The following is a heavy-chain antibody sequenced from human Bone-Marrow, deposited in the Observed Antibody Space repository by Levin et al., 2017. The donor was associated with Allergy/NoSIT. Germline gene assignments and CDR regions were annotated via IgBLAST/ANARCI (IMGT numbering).Heavy chain of an antibody. D-gene: IGHD2-15*01. Sequence: GGSLRLSCAASGFTFSSYSMNWVRQAPGKGLEWVSSISSSSSYIYYADSVKGRFTISRDNAKNSLYLQMNSLRAEDTAVYYCARDGCSGGSCSFDYWGQGTLVTVSS. CDR3: ARDGCSGGSCSFDY. J-gene: IGHJ4*02. CDR1: GFTFSSYS. CDR2: ISSSSSYI. V-gene: IGHV3-21*01.